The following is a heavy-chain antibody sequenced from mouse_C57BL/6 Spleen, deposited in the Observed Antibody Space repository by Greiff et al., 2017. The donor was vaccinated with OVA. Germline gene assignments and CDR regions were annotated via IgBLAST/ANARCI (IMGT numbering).Heavy chain of an antibody. Sequence: EVQLQQSGPELVKPGASVKISCKASGYTFTDYYMNWVKQSHGKSLEWIGDINPNNGGTSYNQKFKGKATLTVDKSSSTAYMELRSLTSEDSAVYYCARGGDDGYYRYAMDYWGQGTSVTVSS. CDR3: ARGGDDGYYRYAMDY. D-gene: IGHD2-3*01. CDR2: INPNNGGT. CDR1: GYTFTDYY. J-gene: IGHJ4*01. V-gene: IGHV1-26*01.